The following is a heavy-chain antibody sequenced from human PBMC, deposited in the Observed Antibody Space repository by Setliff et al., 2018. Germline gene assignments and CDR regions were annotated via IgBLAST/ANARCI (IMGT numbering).Heavy chain of an antibody. D-gene: IGHD2-15*01. CDR1: GGSISSSSCY. J-gene: IGHJ4*02. CDR2: IYGGGYT. Sequence: ETLSLTCTVSGGSISSSSCYWGWIRQPPGKGLEWVSIIYGGGYTNHADSVKGRFTISRDNSKNTLYLQMNSLRAEDTAVYYCARDVQGGGHPENWGQGTLVTVSS. V-gene: IGHV3-53*01. CDR3: ARDVQGGGHPEN.